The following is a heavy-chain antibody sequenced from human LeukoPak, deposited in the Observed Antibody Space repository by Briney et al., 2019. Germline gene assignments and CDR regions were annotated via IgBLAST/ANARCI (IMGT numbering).Heavy chain of an antibody. CDR3: ASITAQWQQLVDY. Sequence: SQTLSLTCTVSGGSISSGGYYWRWIRQHPGKGLEWIAYIYYSGSTYYNPSLKSRVTISVDTSKNQFSLKLSSVTAADTAVYYCASITAQWQQLVDYWGQGTLVTVSS. D-gene: IGHD6-13*01. J-gene: IGHJ4*02. V-gene: IGHV4-31*03. CDR2: IYYSGST. CDR1: GGSISSGGYY.